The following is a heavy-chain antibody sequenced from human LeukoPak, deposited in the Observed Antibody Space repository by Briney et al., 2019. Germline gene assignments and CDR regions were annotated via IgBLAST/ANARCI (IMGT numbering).Heavy chain of an antibody. J-gene: IGHJ5*02. CDR3: AKDRGYGSGSYSLNWFDP. CDR1: GFTFSSYA. CDR2: ISGSGGST. Sequence: PGGSLRLSCAASGFTFSSYAMTWVRQAPGKGLEWVSAISGSGGSTYYADSVKGRFTISRDNSKNTLYLQMNSLRAGDTAVYYCAKDRGYGSGSYSLNWFDPWGQGTLVTVSS. V-gene: IGHV3-23*01. D-gene: IGHD3-10*01.